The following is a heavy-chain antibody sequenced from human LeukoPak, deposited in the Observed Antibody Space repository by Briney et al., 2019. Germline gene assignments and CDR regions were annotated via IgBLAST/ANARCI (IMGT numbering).Heavy chain of an antibody. V-gene: IGHV3-23*01. D-gene: IGHD3-10*01. J-gene: IGHJ4*01. Sequence: PGGSLRLSCVVSGITVSNYGGGWVRQAPGKGLEWVSNISGSGGGTAYADSVKGRFNTSRENSENILLQQLNSLRGEDTAIYFCAKRGIVIRGILVLGFHKEASYFDSWGQGTLVTVSS. CDR1: GITVSNYG. CDR3: AKRGIVIRGILVLGFHKEASYFDS. CDR2: ISGSGGGT.